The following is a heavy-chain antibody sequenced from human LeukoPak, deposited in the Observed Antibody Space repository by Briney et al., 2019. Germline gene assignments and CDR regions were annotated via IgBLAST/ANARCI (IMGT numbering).Heavy chain of an antibody. CDR3: ARDIGHDYYDSSGYYNFDY. V-gene: IGHV1-18*01. CDR1: GYTFTSYG. J-gene: IGHJ4*02. Sequence: GASVKVSCKASGYTFTSYGISWVRQAPGQGLEWMGWISAYNGNTNYAQKLQGRVTMTTDTSTSIAYMELRSLRSDDTAVYYCARDIGHDYYDSSGYYNFDYWGQGTLVTVSS. CDR2: ISAYNGNT. D-gene: IGHD3-22*01.